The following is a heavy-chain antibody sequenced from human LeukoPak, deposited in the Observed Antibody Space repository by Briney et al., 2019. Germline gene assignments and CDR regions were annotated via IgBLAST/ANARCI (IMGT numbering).Heavy chain of an antibody. CDR1: GYSISSDYY. CDR3: ARDVTSPGSYDSSGYNAFDI. D-gene: IGHD3-22*01. Sequence: PSETLSLTRSVSGYSISSDYYWGWIRQPPGKGLEWIGSIYYSGSTYYNPSLKSRVTISVDTSKNQFSLKLSSVTAADTAVYYCARDVTSPGSYDSSGYNAFDIWGQGTMVTVSS. CDR2: IYYSGST. J-gene: IGHJ3*02. V-gene: IGHV4-38-2*02.